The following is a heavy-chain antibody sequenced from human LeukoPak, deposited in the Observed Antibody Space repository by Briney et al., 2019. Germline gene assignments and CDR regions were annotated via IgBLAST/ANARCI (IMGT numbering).Heavy chain of an antibody. CDR2: SYYSGSP. CDR1: GGSINNYY. V-gene: IGHV4-59*13. J-gene: IGHJ2*01. Sequence: SETLSLTCTDSGGSINNYYWTWIRQPPGKGLEYIGYSYYSGSPHYNPSLKSRVTISVDTSKNQFSLKLNSVTAADTATYYCARGVFGDYGFWYIDLWGRGTLATVSS. D-gene: IGHD4-17*01. CDR3: ARGVFGDYGFWYIDL.